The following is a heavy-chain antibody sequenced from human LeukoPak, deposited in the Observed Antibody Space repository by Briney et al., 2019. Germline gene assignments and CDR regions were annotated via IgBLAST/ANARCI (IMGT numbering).Heavy chain of an antibody. CDR1: VDSVSSDSFA. CDR2: TYYRSKWYN. J-gene: IGHJ4*02. Sequence: SQTLSLTCALSVDSVSSDSFAWNWIRQSPSRGLEWLGWTYYRSKWYNDYAVSVKGRITFNSDTSKNQFSLQLNSVTPEDTAVYYCARDYYGSGSYQNYYDYWGQGTLVTVSS. D-gene: IGHD3-10*01. V-gene: IGHV6-1*01. CDR3: ARDYYGSGSYQNYYDY.